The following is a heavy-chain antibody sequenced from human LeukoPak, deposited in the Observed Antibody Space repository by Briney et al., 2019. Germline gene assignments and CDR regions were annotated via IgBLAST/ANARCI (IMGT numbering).Heavy chain of an antibody. CDR3: AKDLGGIGLSIDY. J-gene: IGHJ4*02. Sequence: GGSLRLSCAASGFTFSSYAMSGVRQAPGKGLEGVSAISGSGGSTFYADPVKGRFTNSRENSKNTLYLQMNSLRAEDTAVYYCAKDLGGIGLSIDYWGQGTLVTVSS. D-gene: IGHD4-23*01. CDR1: GFTFSSYA. CDR2: ISGSGGST. V-gene: IGHV3-23*01.